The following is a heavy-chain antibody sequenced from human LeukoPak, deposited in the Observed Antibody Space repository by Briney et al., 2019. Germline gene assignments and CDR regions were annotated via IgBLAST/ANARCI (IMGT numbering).Heavy chain of an antibody. V-gene: IGHV6-1*01. CDR3: ARGEEYYYDSSGYLTH. CDR1: GDSVSSNSAA. Sequence: SQTLSLTCAISGDSVSSNSAAWNWIRQSPSRGLEWLGRTYYRSKWYNDYAVSVKSRITINPDTSKNQFSLKLSSVTAADTAVYYCARGEEYYYDSSGYLTHWGQGTLVTVSS. CDR2: TYYRSKWYN. D-gene: IGHD3-22*01. J-gene: IGHJ4*02.